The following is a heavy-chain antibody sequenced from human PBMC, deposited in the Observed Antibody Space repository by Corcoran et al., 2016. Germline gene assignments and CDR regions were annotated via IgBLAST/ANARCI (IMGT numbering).Heavy chain of an antibody. D-gene: IGHD4-17*01. V-gene: IGHV4-61*01. CDR3: ARGPSGGYGDYEGDY. CDR2: IYYSGST. CDR1: GGSVSSGSYY. Sequence: QVQLQESGPGLVKPSETLSLTCTVSGGSVSSGSYYWSWIRQPPGKGLEWIGYIYYSGSTNYNPSLKSRVTISVDTSKNQFSLKLSSVTAADTAVYYCARGPSGGYGDYEGDYWGQGTLVTVSS. J-gene: IGHJ4*02.